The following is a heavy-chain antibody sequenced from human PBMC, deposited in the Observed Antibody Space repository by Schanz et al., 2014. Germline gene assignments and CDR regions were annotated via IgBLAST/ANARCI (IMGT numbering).Heavy chain of an antibody. J-gene: IGHJ4*02. D-gene: IGHD6-13*01. V-gene: IGHV3-9*01. CDR3: ARDGVDAAAGGNY. CDR2: MSWNAGSL. Sequence: EVQLLESGGGLVQPGGSLRLSCAASGFSFSIFAMTWVRQAPGQGLEWVSGMSWNAGSLGYGDSVKGRFTISRDNAKNSLYLQMNSLRAEDTAVYYCARDGVDAAAGGNYWGQGTLVTVSS. CDR1: GFSFSIFA.